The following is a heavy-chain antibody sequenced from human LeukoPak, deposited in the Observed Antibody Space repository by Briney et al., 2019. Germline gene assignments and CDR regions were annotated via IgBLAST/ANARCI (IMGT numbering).Heavy chain of an antibody. D-gene: IGHD3-10*01. CDR1: GYTFTSYG. Sequence: GASVKVSCKASGYTFTSYGISWVRQAPGQGLEWMGWISAYNGNTNYAQKLRGRVTMTTDTSTSTAYMELRSLRSDDTAVYYCARGEAEVWFGELELDYWGQGTLVTVSS. J-gene: IGHJ4*02. CDR3: ARGEAEVWFGELELDY. V-gene: IGHV1-18*01. CDR2: ISAYNGNT.